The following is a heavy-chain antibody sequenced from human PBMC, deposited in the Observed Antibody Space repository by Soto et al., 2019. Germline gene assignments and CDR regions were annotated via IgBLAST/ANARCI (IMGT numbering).Heavy chain of an antibody. V-gene: IGHV4-31*02. CDR3: ARSVFP. J-gene: IGHJ5*02. CDR2: IYYSGST. Sequence: WTWLRQHPGKGLEWIGYIYYSGSTYYNPSLKSRVTISVDTSKNQFSLKLSSVTAADTAVYYCARSVFPWDQGTLVTVSS.